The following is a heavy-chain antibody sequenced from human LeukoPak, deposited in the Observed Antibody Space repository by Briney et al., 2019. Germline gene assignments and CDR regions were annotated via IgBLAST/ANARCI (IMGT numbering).Heavy chain of an antibody. V-gene: IGHV6-1*01. CDR1: GDTVSSNSAA. Sequence: SQTLSLTCAISGDTVSSNSAAWNWVRQSPSRGLEWLGRTYFRSKWYNYYAESVKGRISINPDTSKNQFSLQLNSVNPEDTAVYYCANFYLDNWSQGSLVTVSS. CDR2: TYFRSKWYN. J-gene: IGHJ4*02. CDR3: ANFYLDN.